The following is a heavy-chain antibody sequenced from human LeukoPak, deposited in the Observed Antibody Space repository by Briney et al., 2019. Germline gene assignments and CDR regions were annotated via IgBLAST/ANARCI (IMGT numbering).Heavy chain of an antibody. CDR1: GGSISSDDYY. V-gene: IGHV4-61*08. CDR2: IYYSGTT. CDR3: ASLYYYDGNAYSKSKYYFDY. Sequence: SETLSLTCTVSGGSISSDDYYWSWVRQPPGKGLEWIGYIYYSGTTSHNPSLKSRVTMSVDTSKSQFSLNLSSVTAADTAVYYCASLYYYDGNAYSKSKYYFDYWGQGTLVTVSS. J-gene: IGHJ4*02. D-gene: IGHD3-22*01.